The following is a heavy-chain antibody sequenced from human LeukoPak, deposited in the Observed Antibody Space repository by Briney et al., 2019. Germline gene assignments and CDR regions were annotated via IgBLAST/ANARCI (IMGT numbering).Heavy chain of an antibody. CDR1: GDSVSSNSAA. Sequence: SQTLSLTCAISGDSVSSNSAAWSWVRQSPSSGLEWLGRTYYRSKWYSYYGASVKSRITINPDTSKNQFSLQLNSVTPEDTAVYYCARGAAGAIDYWGQGTLVTVSS. CDR2: TYYRSKWYS. D-gene: IGHD6-13*01. CDR3: ARGAAGAIDY. J-gene: IGHJ4*02. V-gene: IGHV6-1*01.